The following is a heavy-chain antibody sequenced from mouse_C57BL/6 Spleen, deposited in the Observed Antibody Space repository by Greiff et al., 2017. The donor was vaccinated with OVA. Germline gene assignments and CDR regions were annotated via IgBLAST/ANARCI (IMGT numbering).Heavy chain of an antibody. CDR3: VRHGLRLRYFDV. V-gene: IGHV10-1*01. CDR2: IRSKSNNYAT. J-gene: IGHJ1*03. D-gene: IGHD2-2*01. CDR1: GFSFNTYA. Sequence: EVQLVESGGGLVQPKGSLKLSCAASGFSFNTYAMNWVRQAPGKGLEWVARIRSKSNNYATYYADSVKDRFTISRDDSESMLYLQMNNLKTEDTAMDYCVRHGLRLRYFDVWGTGTTVTVSS.